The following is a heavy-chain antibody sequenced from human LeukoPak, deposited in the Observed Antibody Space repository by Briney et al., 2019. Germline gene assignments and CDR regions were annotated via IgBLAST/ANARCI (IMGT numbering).Heavy chain of an antibody. V-gene: IGHV6-1*01. CDR1: GDSVSSISVA. CDR3: TLARSEYHYGMDV. Sequence: SQTLSLTCAISGDSVSSISVAWNWIRQSPSRGLEWLGRTYYRSKWYYEYAVSVKSRINISPDTSKNQFSLQLTSVTPEDTAVYYCTLARSEYHYGMDVWGQGTTVTVSS. CDR2: TYYRSKWYY. J-gene: IGHJ6*02.